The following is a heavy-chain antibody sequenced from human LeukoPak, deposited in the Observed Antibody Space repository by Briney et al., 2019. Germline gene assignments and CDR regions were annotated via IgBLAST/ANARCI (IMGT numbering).Heavy chain of an antibody. CDR3: ARDARIRYFDWLLSWDY. D-gene: IGHD3-9*01. J-gene: IGHJ4*02. CDR1: GFTFSSYS. V-gene: IGHV3-21*01. Sequence: GGSLRLSCAASGFTFSSYSMNWVRQAPGKGLEWVSSISSSSSYIYYADSVKGRFTISRDNAKNSLYLQMNSLRAEDTAVYYCARDARIRYFDWLLSWDYWGQGTLVTVSS. CDR2: ISSSSSYI.